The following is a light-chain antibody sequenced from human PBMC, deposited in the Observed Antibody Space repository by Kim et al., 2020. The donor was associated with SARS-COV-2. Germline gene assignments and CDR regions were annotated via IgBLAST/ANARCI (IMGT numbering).Light chain of an antibody. CDR3: QTWGTGIPVV. CDR2: LNSDGSH. Sequence: QSVLTQSASASASLGASVKLTCTLSSGHSTYVIAWHQQQPEKGPRYLMKLNSDGSHTKGDGIPDRFSGSSSGSERYLIISSLQSEDETDYYCQTWGTGIPVVFGGGTQLTVL. J-gene: IGLJ2*01. V-gene: IGLV4-69*01. CDR1: SGHSTYV.